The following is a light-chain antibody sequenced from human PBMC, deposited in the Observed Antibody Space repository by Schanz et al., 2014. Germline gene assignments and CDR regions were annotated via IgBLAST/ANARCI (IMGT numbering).Light chain of an antibody. V-gene: IGKV3-20*01. J-gene: IGKJ4*01. CDR1: QSVSTS. CDR3: QQYGSSPYT. CDR2: GAS. Sequence: EIVLTQSPGTLSLPPGERVTLSCRASQSVSTSLAWYQRKPGQAPRLLIYGASNRATGIPDRFSGSGSGTDFTLTISRLEPEDFAVYYCQQYGSSPYTFGGGTKVEIK.